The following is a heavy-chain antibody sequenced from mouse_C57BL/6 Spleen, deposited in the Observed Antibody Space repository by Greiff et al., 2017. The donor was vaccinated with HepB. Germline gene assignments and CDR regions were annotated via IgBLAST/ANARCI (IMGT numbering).Heavy chain of an antibody. CDR3: ARALLWYFDV. Sequence: VKLQQPGAELVKPGASVKLSCKASGYTFTSYWMHWVKQRPGRGLEWIGRIDPKSGGTKYNEKFKSKATLTVDKPSSTAYMQLSSLTSEDSAVYYCARALLWYFDVWGTGTTVTVSS. J-gene: IGHJ1*03. V-gene: IGHV1-72*01. D-gene: IGHD3-3*01. CDR2: IDPKSGGT. CDR1: GYTFTSYW.